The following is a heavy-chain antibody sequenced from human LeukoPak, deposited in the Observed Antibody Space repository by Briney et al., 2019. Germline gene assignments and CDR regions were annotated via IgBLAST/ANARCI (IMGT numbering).Heavy chain of an antibody. V-gene: IGHV3-23*01. D-gene: IGHD3-10*01. Sequence: GGSLRLSCVVSGVILSNYAMTWVRQAPGKGLEWVAYISERGGSTTYADSVKGRFAISRDTSLNTLYLQMNNLRAEDTAVYCAKRAVVIRGILVIGYHQEAYYSDFWGRGVLVTVSS. CDR2: ISERGGST. J-gene: IGHJ4*02. CDR3: AKRAVVIRGILVIGYHQEAYYSDF. CDR1: GVILSNYA.